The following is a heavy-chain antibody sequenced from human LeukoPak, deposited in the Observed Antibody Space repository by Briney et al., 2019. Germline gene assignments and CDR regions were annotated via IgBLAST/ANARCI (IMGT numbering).Heavy chain of an antibody. V-gene: IGHV3-21*01. CDR2: ISGSSDYI. D-gene: IGHD4-23*01. J-gene: IGHJ4*02. CDR1: GFTFSSYS. CDR3: ARDDYDGNDYFDY. Sequence: GGSLRLSCAASGFTFSSYSINWVRQAPGKGLEWVSSISGSSDYIYYAASVKGRFTISRDNAKNSLYLQMNSLRAEDTAVYYCARDDYDGNDYFDYWGQGTLVTVSS.